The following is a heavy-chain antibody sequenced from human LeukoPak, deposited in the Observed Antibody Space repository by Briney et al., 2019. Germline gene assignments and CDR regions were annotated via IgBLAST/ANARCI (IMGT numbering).Heavy chain of an antibody. J-gene: IGHJ4*02. CDR2: ISHTEGT. V-gene: IGHV4-34*01. CDR3: ARIRCGHSGSVCYNH. Sequence: SETLSLTCGVFGVSINDYYWSWIRQSPGKGLGWIGEISHTEGTSYNPSLESRVTMSVGTSENQLSLKLIFVTAADTAVYYCARIRCGHSGSVCYNHWGLGTLVTVSS. D-gene: IGHD3-9*01. CDR1: GVSINDYY.